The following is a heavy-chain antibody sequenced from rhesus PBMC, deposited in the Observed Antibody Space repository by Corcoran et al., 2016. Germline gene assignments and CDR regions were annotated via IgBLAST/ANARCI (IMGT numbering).Heavy chain of an antibody. J-gene: IGHJ4*01. CDR2: IPDSGST. CDR1: GGSISSGYYY. V-gene: IGHV4-122*02. D-gene: IGHD6-25*01. Sequence: QVQLQESGPGLVKHSETLSLTCAVSGGSISSGYYYWCWIRQPPGKGLEWIGYIPDSGSTSYNPSLKSRVTISRDTSKNQFSLKLSSVTAADTAVYYCASLAAAGYWGQGVLVTVSS. CDR3: ASLAAAGY.